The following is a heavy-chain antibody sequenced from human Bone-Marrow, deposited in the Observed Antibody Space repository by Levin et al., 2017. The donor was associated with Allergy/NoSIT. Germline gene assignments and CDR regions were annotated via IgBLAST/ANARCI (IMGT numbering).Heavy chain of an antibody. Sequence: GESLKISCAASGFTFSSYAMHWVRQAPGKGLEWVAVISYDGSNKYYADSVKGRFTISRDNSKNTLYLQMNSLRAEDTAVYYCARDLRSSSWYGGWFDPWGQGTLVTVSS. D-gene: IGHD6-13*01. CDR3: ARDLRSSSWYGGWFDP. CDR2: ISYDGSNK. V-gene: IGHV3-30*04. J-gene: IGHJ5*02. CDR1: GFTFSSYA.